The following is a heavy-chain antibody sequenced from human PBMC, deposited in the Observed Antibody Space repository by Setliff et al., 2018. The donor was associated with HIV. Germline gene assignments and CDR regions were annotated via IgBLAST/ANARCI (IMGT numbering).Heavy chain of an antibody. Sequence: SETLSLTCDVSGFSISSRYYWGWIRQSPGKGLEWIGNIYHTGSSYYNPSLNDRATISLDTSKNQFSLKLNSVTAADTAVYYCAREDYWGQGTLVTAPQ. J-gene: IGHJ4*02. CDR3: AREDY. CDR1: GFSISSRYY. V-gene: IGHV4-38-2*02. CDR2: IYHTGSS.